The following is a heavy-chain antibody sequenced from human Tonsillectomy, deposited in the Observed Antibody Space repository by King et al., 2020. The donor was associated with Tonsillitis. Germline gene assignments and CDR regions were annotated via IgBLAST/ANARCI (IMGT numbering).Heavy chain of an antibody. J-gene: IGHJ5*02. Sequence: VQLVQSGAEVKKPGASVKVSCKASGYTFTSYDINWVRQATGQGLEWMGWMNPNSGNTGYAQKFRGRVTMTRNTSISTAYMELSSLRSEDTAVYYCARVPSPCGGSCSIDPWGQGTLVTVSS. D-gene: IGHD2-15*01. CDR1: GYTFTSYD. CDR3: ARVPSPCGGSCSIDP. V-gene: IGHV1-8*01. CDR2: MNPNSGNT.